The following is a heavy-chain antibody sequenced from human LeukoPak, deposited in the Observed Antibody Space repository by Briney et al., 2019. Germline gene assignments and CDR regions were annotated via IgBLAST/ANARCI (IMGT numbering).Heavy chain of an antibody. D-gene: IGHD5-24*01. J-gene: IGHJ4*02. V-gene: IGHV4-61*01. CDR1: GGSISSGSYY. CDR2: VYYSGNT. CDR3: ASYGDGYNFDY. Sequence: PSETLSLTCTVSGGSISSGSYYWSWVRQPPGKGLEWIGYVYYSGNTKYNPSLRSRVTMSVDTSKNQFSLKLSSVTAADTAVYYCASYGDGYNFDYWGQGTLVTVSS.